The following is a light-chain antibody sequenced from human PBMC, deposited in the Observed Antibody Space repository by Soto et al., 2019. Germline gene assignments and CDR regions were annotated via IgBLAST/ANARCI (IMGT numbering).Light chain of an antibody. Sequence: EIVMTQSPATLSVSPGERATLSCRASQSVSSNLAWYQQKPGQAPRLLIYGASTRATGIPARFSSSGSGTEFTLTISSLQSEDFAVYYCQQYNNWPTTFGQGTKVEIK. V-gene: IGKV3-15*01. J-gene: IGKJ1*01. CDR3: QQYNNWPTT. CDR1: QSVSSN. CDR2: GAS.